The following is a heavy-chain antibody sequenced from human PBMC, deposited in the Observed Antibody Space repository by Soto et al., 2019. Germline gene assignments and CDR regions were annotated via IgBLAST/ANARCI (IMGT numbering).Heavy chain of an antibody. V-gene: IGHV4-39*01. Sequence: PSETLSLTCTVSGGSISISSYYWGWIRQPPGKGLEWIGSIYYSGSTFSNPSLKSRVTLSVDTSKNQFSLKLTSVTADDTALYYCSRSDQEGFDPWGQGILFTFSS. CDR1: GGSISISSYY. CDR2: IYYSGST. J-gene: IGHJ5*02. D-gene: IGHD2-2*01. CDR3: SRSDQEGFDP.